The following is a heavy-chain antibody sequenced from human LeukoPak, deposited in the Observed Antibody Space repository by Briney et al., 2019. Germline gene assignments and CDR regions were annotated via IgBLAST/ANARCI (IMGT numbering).Heavy chain of an antibody. CDR3: ARGATHSSGLYYYYGMDV. V-gene: IGHV4-31*03. D-gene: IGHD6-19*01. CDR1: GGSISSGGYY. Sequence: SETLSLTCTVSGGSISSGGYYWSWIRQHPGKGLEWIGYIYYSGSTYYNPSLKSRVTISVDTSKNQFSLKLSSVTAADTAVYYCARGATHSSGLYYYYGMDVWGQGTTVTVSS. J-gene: IGHJ6*02. CDR2: IYYSGST.